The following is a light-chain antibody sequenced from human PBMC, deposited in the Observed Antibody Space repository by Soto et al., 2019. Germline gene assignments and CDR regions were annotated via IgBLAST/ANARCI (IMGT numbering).Light chain of an antibody. CDR3: CSYAGSSTLV. CDR2: EGS. J-gene: IGLJ2*01. V-gene: IGLV2-23*01. CDR1: SSDVGSYNL. Sequence: QSVLTQPASVSGSPGQSITISCTGASSDVGSYNLVSWYQQHPGKAPKLMIYEGSKRPSGASNRFSGSKSGNTASLTISGLQAEDEAGYYCCSYAGSSTLVFGGGTKLTVL.